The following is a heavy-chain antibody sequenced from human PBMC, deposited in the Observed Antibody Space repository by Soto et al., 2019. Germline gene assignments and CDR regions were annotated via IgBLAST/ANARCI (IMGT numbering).Heavy chain of an antibody. CDR2: IYYSGST. Sequence: PSETLSLTCTVSGDSISSGDYYWSWIRQPPGKGLEWIGYIYYSGSTYYNPSLKSRVIISVDTSKNQFSLNLSSVTAADTAVYFCARTSDGHTGYFDYWGQGTLVTVSS. J-gene: IGHJ4*02. D-gene: IGHD4-17*01. CDR3: ARTSDGHTGYFDY. CDR1: GDSISSGDYY. V-gene: IGHV4-30-4*01.